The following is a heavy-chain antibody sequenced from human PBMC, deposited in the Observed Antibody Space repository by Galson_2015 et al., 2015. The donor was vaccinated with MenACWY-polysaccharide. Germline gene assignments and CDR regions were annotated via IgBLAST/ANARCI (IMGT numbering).Heavy chain of an antibody. CDR3: AKDITAPRCY. CDR1: GLTFDGYA. J-gene: IGHJ4*02. D-gene: IGHD5-18*01. V-gene: IGHV3-9*01. CDR2: ISWNSDST. Sequence: SLRLSCAISGLTFDGYAMHWVRQAPGKGLEWVAGISWNSDSTGYADSVKGRFTISRDNAKNSLYLQMNSLRPEDTALYYCAKDITAPRCYWASGTLVTVSS.